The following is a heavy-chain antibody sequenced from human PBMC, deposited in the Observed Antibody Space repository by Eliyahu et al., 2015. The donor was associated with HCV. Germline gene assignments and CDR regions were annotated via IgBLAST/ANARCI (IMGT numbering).Heavy chain of an antibody. J-gene: IGHJ5*02. CDR1: GGSXXXSS. CDR3: ASGGGGIAVAGTGGWFDP. V-gene: IGHV4-59*01. CDR2: IYYSGST. D-gene: IGHD6-19*01. Sequence: QVQLQESGPGLVKPSXTXSLTCTVXGGSXXXSSWCWIRQPPGKGXEWIAYIYYSGSTNYNPXLKSRVSISVDTSKNQFSLKLSSVTAADTAVYYCASGGGGIAVAGTGGWFDPWGQGTLVTVSS.